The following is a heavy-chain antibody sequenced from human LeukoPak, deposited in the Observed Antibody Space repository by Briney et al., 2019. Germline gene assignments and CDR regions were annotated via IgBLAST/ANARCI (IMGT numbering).Heavy chain of an antibody. CDR2: ISYDGSNK. CDR3: ARGLQVNSVGATASFDY. Sequence: GGSLRLSCAASGFTFSSYAMDWVRQAPGKGLEWVAVISYDGSNKYYADSVKGRFTISRDNSKNTLYLQMNSLRAEDTAVYYCARGLQVNSVGATASFDYWGQGTLVTVSS. CDR1: GFTFSSYA. J-gene: IGHJ4*02. D-gene: IGHD1-26*01. V-gene: IGHV3-30-3*01.